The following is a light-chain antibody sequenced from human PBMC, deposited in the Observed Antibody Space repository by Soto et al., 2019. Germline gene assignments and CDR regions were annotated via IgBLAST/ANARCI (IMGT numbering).Light chain of an antibody. CDR3: QQFNHY. CDR2: KAS. V-gene: IGKV1-5*03. J-gene: IGKJ3*01. CDR1: QNINNW. Sequence: DLQMTQSPSTLSASVGDRVTITCRASQNINNWLAWYQQKPGRAPKLLIYKASILQSGVPSRFSGSGSGTEFTLTISSLQPDDFATYYCQQFNHYFGPGTKVDIK.